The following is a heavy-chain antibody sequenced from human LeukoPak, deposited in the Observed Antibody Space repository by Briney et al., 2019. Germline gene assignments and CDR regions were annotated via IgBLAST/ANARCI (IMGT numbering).Heavy chain of an antibody. D-gene: IGHD6-13*01. V-gene: IGHV3-21*01. Sequence: GGSLRLSCAASGFTFSSYSMHWVRQAPGKGLEWVSSISTSGSYIYYADSLKGRFTISRDNAKNSLYLQMNSLRAEDTALYYCLRDYQGYWGQGTLVTVSS. CDR1: GFTFSSYS. CDR3: LRDYQGY. CDR2: ISTSGSYI. J-gene: IGHJ4*02.